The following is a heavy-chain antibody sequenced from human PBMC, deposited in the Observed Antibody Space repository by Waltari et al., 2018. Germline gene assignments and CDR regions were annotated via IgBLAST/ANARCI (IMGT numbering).Heavy chain of an antibody. CDR3: AKPFYNWGDPLHS. Sequence: EVQLWESGGGLVTPGGSLRLTCQACGCTSFTIAITWVRQAPVNGLGCVSSITVSDATYYSDSVRGRFTISRDYSDNTVFLQMDSLRADDTAVYFCAKPFYNWGDPLHSWGQGTPVTVSS. J-gene: IGHJ1*01. D-gene: IGHD1-20*01. V-gene: IGHV3-23*01. CDR1: GCTSFTIA. CDR2: ITVSDAT.